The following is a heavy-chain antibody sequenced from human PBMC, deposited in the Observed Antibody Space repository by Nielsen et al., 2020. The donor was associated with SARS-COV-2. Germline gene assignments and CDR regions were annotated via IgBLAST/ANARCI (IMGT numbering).Heavy chain of an antibody. CDR3: ARVSGYYQWGVDY. V-gene: IGHV1-8*01. CDR2: MNPNSGNT. J-gene: IGHJ4*02. D-gene: IGHD3-22*01. Sequence: ASVKVSCKASGYTFTSYDINWVRQATGQGLEWMGWMNPNSGNTGYAQKFQGRVTMTRDTSTSTVYMELSSLRSKDTAVYYCARVSGYYQWGVDYWGQGTLVTVSS. CDR1: GYTFTSYD.